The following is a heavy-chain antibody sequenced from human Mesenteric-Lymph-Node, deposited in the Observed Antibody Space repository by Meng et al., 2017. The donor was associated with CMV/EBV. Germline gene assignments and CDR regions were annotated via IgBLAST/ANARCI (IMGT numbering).Heavy chain of an antibody. CDR1: GDSISTSDYY. V-gene: IGHV4-39*07. Sequence: SETLSLTCTVSGDSISTSDYYWGWIRQPPGKGLEWIGNIYYSGTTYYNPSLKSRVTISLDTSKNQFSLKLSSVTAADAAVYYCAREGGSEAIFGGGSMDVWGQGTTVTVSS. J-gene: IGHJ6*02. CDR2: IYYSGTT. D-gene: IGHD3-3*01. CDR3: AREGGSEAIFGGGSMDV.